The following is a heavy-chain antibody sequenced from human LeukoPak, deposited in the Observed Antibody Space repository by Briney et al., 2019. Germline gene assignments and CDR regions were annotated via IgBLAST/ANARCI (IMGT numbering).Heavy chain of an antibody. CDR2: ISAYNGNT. CDR1: GYTFTSYG. D-gene: IGHD3-3*01. J-gene: IGHJ4*02. Sequence: ASVKVSCKASGYTFTSYGISWVRQAPGQGLEWMGWISAYNGNTNYAQKLQGRVTMTEDTSTDTAYMELSRLRSDDTAVYYCARLTIFGVGERDYWGQGTLVTVSS. CDR3: ARLTIFGVGERDY. V-gene: IGHV1-18*01.